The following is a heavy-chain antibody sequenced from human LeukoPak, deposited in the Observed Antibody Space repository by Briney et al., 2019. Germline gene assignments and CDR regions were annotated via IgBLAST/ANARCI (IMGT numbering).Heavy chain of an antibody. V-gene: IGHV4-34*01. CDR2: INHSGST. J-gene: IGHJ5*02. Sequence: PSETLSLTCTVYGGSFSGYYRSWIRQPPGKGLEWIGEINHSGSTNYNPSLKSRVTISVDTSENQFSLKLSSVTAADTAVYYFARGHHSSGYYYNNWFDPWGQGTLVTVSS. CDR1: GGSFSGYY. CDR3: ARGHHSSGYYYNNWFDP. D-gene: IGHD3-22*01.